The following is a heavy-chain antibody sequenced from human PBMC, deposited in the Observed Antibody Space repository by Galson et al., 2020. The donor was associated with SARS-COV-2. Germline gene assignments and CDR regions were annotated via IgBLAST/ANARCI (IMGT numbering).Heavy chain of an antibody. V-gene: IGHV4-4*07. CDR1: GGSISSYY. Sequence: ETSETLSLTCTVSGGSISSYYWSWIRQPAGKGLEWIGRIYTSGSTNYNPSLKSRVTMSVDTSKNQFSLKLSSVTAADTAVYYCARDLFSLQYPFLDYYGMDVWGQGTTVTVSS. J-gene: IGHJ6*02. CDR3: ARDLFSLQYPFLDYYGMDV. D-gene: IGHD3-3*02. CDR2: IYTSGST.